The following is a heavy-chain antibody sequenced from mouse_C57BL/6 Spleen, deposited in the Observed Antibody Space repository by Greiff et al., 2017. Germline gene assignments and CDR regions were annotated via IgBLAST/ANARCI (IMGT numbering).Heavy chain of an antibody. CDR1: GYTFTEYT. V-gene: IGHV1-62-2*01. CDR3: ARQKTYYYGSSDWYFDV. J-gene: IGHJ1*03. D-gene: IGHD1-1*01. CDR2: FYPGSGSI. Sequence: QVQLKESGAELVKPGASVKLSCKASGYTFTEYTIHWVKQRSGQGLEWIGWFYPGSGSIKYNEKFKDKATLTADKSSSTVYMELSRLTSEDSAVYFCARQKTYYYGSSDWYFDVWGTGTTVTVSS.